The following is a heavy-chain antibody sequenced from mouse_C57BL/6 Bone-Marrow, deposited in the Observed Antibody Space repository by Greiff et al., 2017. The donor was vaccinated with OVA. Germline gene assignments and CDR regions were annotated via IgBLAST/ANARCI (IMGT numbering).Heavy chain of an antibody. Sequence: VKVVEPGAELVKPGASVKLSCKASGYTFTSYWMHWVKQRPGQGLEWIGMIHPNSGSTNYNEKFKSKATLTVDKSSSTAYMQLSSLTSEDSAVYYCARFTVVAPYYFDYWGQGTTLTVSS. V-gene: IGHV1-64*01. CDR3: ARFTVVAPYYFDY. J-gene: IGHJ2*01. CDR2: IHPNSGST. D-gene: IGHD1-1*01. CDR1: GYTFTSYW.